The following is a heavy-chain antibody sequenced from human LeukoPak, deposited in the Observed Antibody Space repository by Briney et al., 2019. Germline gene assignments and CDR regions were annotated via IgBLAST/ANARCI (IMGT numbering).Heavy chain of an antibody. V-gene: IGHV4-59*08. CDR2: IYYSGST. Sequence: PSETLSLTCTVSGGSISRYYWSWIRQPPGKGLEWIGYIYYSGSTNYNPSLKSRVTISVDTSKNQFSLKLSSVTAADTAVYYCARLIRYGSGSYYNVDYWGQGTLVTVSS. J-gene: IGHJ4*02. CDR1: GGSISRYY. D-gene: IGHD3-10*01. CDR3: ARLIRYGSGSYYNVDY.